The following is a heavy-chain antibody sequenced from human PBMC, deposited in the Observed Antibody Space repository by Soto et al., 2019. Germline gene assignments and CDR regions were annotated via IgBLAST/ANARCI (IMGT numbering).Heavy chain of an antibody. V-gene: IGHV4-30-4*01. CDR3: ARDSRRDGYKVWAFDI. J-gene: IGHJ3*02. D-gene: IGHD5-12*01. Sequence: SETLSLTCTVSGASISSGDYYWTWIRQPPGKGLEWIGSIYYSGNTYYNPSLKSRVTISVDPSKNQFSLKLSSVTAADTAVYYCARDSRRDGYKVWAFDIWGQGTMVTVSS. CDR1: GASISSGDYY. CDR2: IYYSGNT.